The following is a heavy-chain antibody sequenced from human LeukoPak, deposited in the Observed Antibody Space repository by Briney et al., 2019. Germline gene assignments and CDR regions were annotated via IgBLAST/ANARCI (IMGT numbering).Heavy chain of an antibody. CDR2: IYYSWAT. Sequence: SETLSLTCSVSGGSVNRYYWSWIRQPPGKGLEWIGFIYYSWATNYSPSLESRVTISIDTSRNQFSLRLTSVTAADTAVYFCARSTNYYYFYLDVWGRGTTVTVS. J-gene: IGHJ6*03. CDR3: ARSTNYYYFYLDV. CDR1: GGSVNRYY. V-gene: IGHV4-59*02.